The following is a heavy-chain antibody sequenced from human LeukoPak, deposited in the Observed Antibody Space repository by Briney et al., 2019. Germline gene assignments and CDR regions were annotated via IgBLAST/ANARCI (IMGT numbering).Heavy chain of an antibody. J-gene: IGHJ4*02. D-gene: IGHD2-2*01. CDR3: AREHRQLSIIDY. CDR2: IYTSGST. CDR1: GGSISSGSYY. V-gene: IGHV4-61*02. Sequence: PSQTLSLTCTVSGGSISSGSYYWSWIRQPAGKGLEWIGRIYTSGSTNYNPSLKSRVTISVDTSKNQFSLKLSSVTAADTAVYYCAREHRQLSIIDYWGQGTLVTVSS.